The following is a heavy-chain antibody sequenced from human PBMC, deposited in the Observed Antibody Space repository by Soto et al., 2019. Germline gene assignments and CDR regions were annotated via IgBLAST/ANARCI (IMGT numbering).Heavy chain of an antibody. CDR1: GGSISSYY. D-gene: IGHD4-17*01. J-gene: IGHJ4*02. Sequence: SETLSLTCTVSGGSISSYYWSWIRQPPGKGLEWIGYIYYSGSTNYNPSLKSRVTISVDTSKNQFSLKLSSVTAADTDVYYCARVSDYGFDYWGQGTLVTVSS. CDR3: ARVSDYGFDY. CDR2: IYYSGST. V-gene: IGHV4-59*01.